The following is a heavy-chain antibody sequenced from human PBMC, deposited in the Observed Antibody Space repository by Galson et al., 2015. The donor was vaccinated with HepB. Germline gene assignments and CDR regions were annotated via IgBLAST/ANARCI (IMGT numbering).Heavy chain of an antibody. CDR3: AREGGPSSWYRYSRTYYYYYMDV. J-gene: IGHJ6*03. CDR2: TYYRSKWYN. V-gene: IGHV6-1*01. CDR1: GDSVSSNSAA. D-gene: IGHD6-13*01. Sequence: CAISGDSVSSNSAAWNWIRQSPSRGLEWLGRTYYRSKWYNDYAVSVKSRITINPDTSKNQFSLQLNSVTPEDTAVYYCAREGGPSSWYRYSRTYYYYYMDVWGKGTTVTVSS.